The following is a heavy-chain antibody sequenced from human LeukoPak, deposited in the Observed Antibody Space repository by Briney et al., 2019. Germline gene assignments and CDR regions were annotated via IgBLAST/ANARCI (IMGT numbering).Heavy chain of an antibody. V-gene: IGHV1-46*01. J-gene: IGHJ4*02. CDR2: INPSGGTT. CDR1: GYTFITYY. D-gene: IGHD4-17*01. CDR3: ARGTGLGGDYVSN. Sequence: ASVKVSFKASGYTFITYYMHWVRQAPGQGLELMGVINPSGGTTSYAQKFQARIAMTRDTSTSTVYMELSSLRSEDTAVYYCARGTGLGGDYVSNWGQGTLVTVSS.